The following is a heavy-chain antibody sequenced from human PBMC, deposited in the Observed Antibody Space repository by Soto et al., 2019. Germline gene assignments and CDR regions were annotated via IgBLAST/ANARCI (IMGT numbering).Heavy chain of an antibody. Sequence: QVQLVQSGVELKKPGASVRVSCQASGYTFSNYGITWVRQAPGKGLEWVGWLSAYNANTKYAQKLQGRVTMTTDTXXXXVYMELRNLRSDDTAVYYCVKSGGEAELLILDYWGQGTRVTVSS. D-gene: IGHD1-26*01. CDR3: VKSGGEAELLILDY. CDR1: GYTFSNYG. V-gene: IGHV1-18*04. J-gene: IGHJ4*02. CDR2: LSAYNANT.